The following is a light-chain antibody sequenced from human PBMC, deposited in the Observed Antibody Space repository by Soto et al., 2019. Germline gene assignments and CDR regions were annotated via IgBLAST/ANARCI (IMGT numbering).Light chain of an antibody. V-gene: IGKV3-15*01. CDR2: RAS. Sequence: IVMTQSPATLSVSPGERATLSCRASQSVTSNLAWYQQKPGQAPRLLISRASTRATVIPARFSGSGSGTEFTLTISSLQSEDFGVYYCQQYNNWPRTFGQGTKLEIK. J-gene: IGKJ2*01. CDR3: QQYNNWPRT. CDR1: QSVTSN.